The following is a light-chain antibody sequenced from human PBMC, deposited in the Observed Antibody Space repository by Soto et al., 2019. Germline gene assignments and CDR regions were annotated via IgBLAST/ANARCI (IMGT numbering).Light chain of an antibody. V-gene: IGKV1-5*03. Sequence: DIQMTQSPSTLSASVGDRVTITCRASQSISSWLAWYQQKPGKVPKVLIYKASSLESGVPSRFSGSGSGTQFIVSRSRLQADDVLTYYCRQYTSYAGTLGQGTTVEIK. J-gene: IGKJ1*01. CDR3: RQYTSYAGT. CDR2: KAS. CDR1: QSISSW.